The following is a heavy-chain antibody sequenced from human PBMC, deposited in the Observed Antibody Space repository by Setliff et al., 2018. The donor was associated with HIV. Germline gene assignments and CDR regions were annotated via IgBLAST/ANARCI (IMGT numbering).Heavy chain of an antibody. CDR1: GYTFSTYS. J-gene: IGHJ4*02. D-gene: IGHD6-13*01. Sequence: GASVKVSCKASGYTFSTYSITWVRQAPGQGLEWMGWVSAYNGHTDFAQKFQGRITLTTDTSSNTAYMELRSLRSDDTAIYYCARDLFRWAAAGPNYFDSGGQGTLVTVSS. CDR2: VSAYNGHT. V-gene: IGHV1-18*01. CDR3: ARDLFRWAAAGPNYFDS.